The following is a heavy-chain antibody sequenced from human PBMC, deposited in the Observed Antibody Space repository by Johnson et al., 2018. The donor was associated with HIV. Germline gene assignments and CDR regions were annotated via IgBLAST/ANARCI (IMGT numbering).Heavy chain of an antibody. CDR2: ISYDGSSK. CDR3: ARDQAIFGVVLASDAFDI. D-gene: IGHD3-3*01. Sequence: QVQLVESGGGVVQPGRSLRLSCAASAFTFSSYAMHWVRQAPGKGLEWVAVISYDGSSKYYADSVKGRFTISRDNSRNTLYLQMNSLRAEDTAVYYCARDQAIFGVVLASDAFDIWGQGTMVTVSS. V-gene: IGHV3-30*04. J-gene: IGHJ3*02. CDR1: AFTFSSYA.